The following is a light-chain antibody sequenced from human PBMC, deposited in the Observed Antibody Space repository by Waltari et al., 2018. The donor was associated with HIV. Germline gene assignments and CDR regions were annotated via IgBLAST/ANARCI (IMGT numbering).Light chain of an antibody. CDR1: QSVSRN. Sequence: EVVMTQSPATLSVSPGERAALACRASQSVSRNLAWYQQKPGQPPRLLIYAASTRASGVPFRISGTGSGTEFTLTISSLQSEDFAVYYCQQYDDWPRTFGQGTRVEIK. CDR2: AAS. J-gene: IGKJ1*01. V-gene: IGKV3-15*01. CDR3: QQYDDWPRT.